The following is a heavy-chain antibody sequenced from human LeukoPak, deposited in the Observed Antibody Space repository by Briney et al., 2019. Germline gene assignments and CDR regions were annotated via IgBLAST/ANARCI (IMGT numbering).Heavy chain of an antibody. CDR2: IKKDGSEK. V-gene: IGHV3-7*01. D-gene: IGHD1-26*01. CDR1: GFTFSSYW. CDR3: ARAGGSGSYPYYFDY. Sequence: PGGSLRLSCAASGFTFSSYWMSWVRQAPGKGLEWVANIKKDGSEKYYVDSVKGRFTISRDNAKTSLYLQMNSLRAEDTAVYYCARAGGSGSYPYYFDYWGQGTLVTVSS. J-gene: IGHJ4*02.